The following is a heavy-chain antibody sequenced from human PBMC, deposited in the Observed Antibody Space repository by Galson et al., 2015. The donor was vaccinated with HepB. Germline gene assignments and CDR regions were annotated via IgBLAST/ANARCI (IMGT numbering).Heavy chain of an antibody. J-gene: IGHJ4*01. CDR3: AHRGSSWDYHSSGYFGY. D-gene: IGHD3-22*01. CDR1: GFSLSTSEMG. Sequence: PALVKPTQTLTLTCTFSGFSLSTSEMGVGWIRQPPGKALEWLALIYWDDDKRYSPSLKSRLTITKDTSKNHVVLTMTNLDPVDTATYYCAHRGSSWDYHSSGYFGYWGHGTLVSVSS. CDR2: IYWDDDK. V-gene: IGHV2-5*02.